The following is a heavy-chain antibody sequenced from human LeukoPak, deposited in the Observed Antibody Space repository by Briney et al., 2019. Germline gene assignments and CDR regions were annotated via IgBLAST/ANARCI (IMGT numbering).Heavy chain of an antibody. D-gene: IGHD5-24*01. J-gene: IGHJ6*03. CDR2: IYYSGST. Sequence: ASQTLSLTCTVSGGSISSRSYYWSWIRQPPGKGLEWIGYIYYSGSTNYNPSLKSRVTISVDTSKNQFSLKLSSVTAADTAVYYCARGRWLHLNYYYYMDVWGKGTTVTISS. CDR1: GGSISSRSYY. CDR3: ARGRWLHLNYYYYMDV. V-gene: IGHV4-61*01.